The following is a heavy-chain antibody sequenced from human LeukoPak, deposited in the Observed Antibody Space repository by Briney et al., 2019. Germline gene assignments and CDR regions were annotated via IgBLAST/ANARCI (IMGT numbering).Heavy chain of an antibody. D-gene: IGHD3-9*01. CDR1: GYTFTSYA. CDR3: ARVYYDILTGYYFPDY. V-gene: IGHV1-18*01. Sequence: ASVKVSCKASGYTFTSYAINWVRQGPGQGLEWMGWISAYNGNTNYAQKLQGRVTMTTDTSTSTAYMELRSLRSDDTAVYYCARVYYDILTGYYFPDYWGQGTLVTVSS. J-gene: IGHJ4*02. CDR2: ISAYNGNT.